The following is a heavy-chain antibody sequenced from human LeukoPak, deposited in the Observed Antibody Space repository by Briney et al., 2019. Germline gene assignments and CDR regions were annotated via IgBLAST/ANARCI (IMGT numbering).Heavy chain of an antibody. V-gene: IGHV3-23*01. Sequence: GGSLRLSCVASGFTLSSYTLNWVRRAPGKGLEWVSVISRRGDTKYYADSVKGRFTISRDNSKNTVFLQMNSLSADDTATYYCAKGGEVAVVPASGPYYAMDVWGQGTTVTVSS. CDR2: ISRRGDTK. D-gene: IGHD2-2*01. CDR3: AKGGEVAVVPASGPYYAMDV. CDR1: GFTLSSYT. J-gene: IGHJ6*02.